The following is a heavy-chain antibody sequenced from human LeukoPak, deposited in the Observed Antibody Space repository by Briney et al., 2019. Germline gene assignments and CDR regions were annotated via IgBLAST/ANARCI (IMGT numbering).Heavy chain of an antibody. D-gene: IGHD6-13*01. V-gene: IGHV3-23*01. CDR2: ISTSDSRT. CDR1: QFTFSTYA. CDR3: AKRAAAGSGYYNFFVDV. J-gene: IGHJ6*04. Sequence: GGSLGLSCTASQFTFSTYAMSWVRQAPGKGLEWVSGISTSDSRTYYADSVKGRFVISRDNSKNTLYLQMNSLRAEDTAVYYCAKRAAAGSGYYNFFVDVWGNGTSVTVSS.